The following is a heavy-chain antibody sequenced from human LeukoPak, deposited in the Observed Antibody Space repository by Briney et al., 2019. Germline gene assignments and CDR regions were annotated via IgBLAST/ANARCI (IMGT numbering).Heavy chain of an antibody. CDR2: IYYSGST. CDR3: ARYDFWSGPRFDP. Sequence: ASETLSLTCTVSGGSISSYYWSWIRQPPGKGLEWIGYIYYSGSTNYNPSLKSRVTISVDTSKNQFSPKLSSVTAADTAVYYCARYDFWSGPRFDPWGQGTLVTVSS. D-gene: IGHD3-3*01. V-gene: IGHV4-59*08. CDR1: GGSISSYY. J-gene: IGHJ5*02.